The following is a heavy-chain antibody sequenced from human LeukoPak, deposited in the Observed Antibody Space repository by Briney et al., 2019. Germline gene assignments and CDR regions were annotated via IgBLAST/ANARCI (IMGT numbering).Heavy chain of an antibody. CDR3: AKDLSRVGAWDY. CDR2: ISGSGGST. D-gene: IGHD1-26*01. V-gene: IGHV3-23*01. CDR1: GFTFSSYG. Sequence: PGGSLRLSCAASGFTFSSYGMSWVRQAPGKGLEWVSAISGSGGSTYYADSVKGRFTISRDNSKNTLYLQMNSLRAEDTAVYYCAKDLSRVGAWDYWGQGTLVTVSS. J-gene: IGHJ4*02.